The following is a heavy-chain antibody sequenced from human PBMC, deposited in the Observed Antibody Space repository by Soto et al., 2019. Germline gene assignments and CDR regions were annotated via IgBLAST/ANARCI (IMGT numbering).Heavy chain of an antibody. D-gene: IGHD6-13*01. V-gene: IGHV1-69*01. CDR3: ARRGSTEDGSSWYYFDY. CDR2: IIPIFGTA. CDR1: GGTFSSYA. Sequence: QVQLVQSGAEVKKPGSSVKVSCKASGGTFSSYAISWVRQAPGQGLEWMGGIIPIFGTANYAQKFQGRVTITADESTSTVYMELSSLRSEDTAVYYCARRGSTEDGSSWYYFDYWGQGTLVTVSS. J-gene: IGHJ4*02.